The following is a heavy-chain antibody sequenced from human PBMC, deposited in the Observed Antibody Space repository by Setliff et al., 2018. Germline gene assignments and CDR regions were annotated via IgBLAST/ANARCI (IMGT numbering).Heavy chain of an antibody. J-gene: IGHJ3*02. V-gene: IGHV4-39*07. CDR2: IFYSGST. D-gene: IGHD3-22*01. Sequence: SETLSLTCAVSGYSISSSSYYWGWIRQSPGKGLEWIGSIFYSGSTYYNPSLKSRVTISVDTSKNQFSLKLSSVTAADTAVYYCARGDSSGYLINTHDAFDIWGQGTMVTVSS. CDR1: GYSISSSSYY. CDR3: ARGDSSGYLINTHDAFDI.